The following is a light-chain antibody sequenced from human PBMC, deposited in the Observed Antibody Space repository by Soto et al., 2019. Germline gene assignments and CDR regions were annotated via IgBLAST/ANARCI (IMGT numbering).Light chain of an antibody. J-gene: IGLJ2*01. CDR1: SSDVGAYNY. CDR3: SSYAGSSPVV. Sequence: QSVLTQPPSASGSPGQSVTISCTGTSSDVGAYNYVSWYQQHPGKAPKLMIYEVNKRPSGVPDRFSGSKSGNTASLTVSGLQAEDEADYFCSSYAGSSPVVFGGGTKLTVL. V-gene: IGLV2-8*01. CDR2: EVN.